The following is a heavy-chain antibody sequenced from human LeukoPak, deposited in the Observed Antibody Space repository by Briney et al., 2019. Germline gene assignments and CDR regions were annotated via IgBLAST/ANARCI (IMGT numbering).Heavy chain of an antibody. CDR3: ARDRTGQQLISRKEYYYMDV. CDR1: GFTFSDYY. V-gene: IGHV3-11*04. J-gene: IGHJ6*03. CDR2: ISSSGSTI. Sequence: PGGTLRLSCAASGFTFSDYYMSWIPQAPGKGPEGGSYISSSGSTIYYADSVKGRFTISRDNSKNTLYLQMNSLRAEDTAVYYCARDRTGQQLISRKEYYYMDVWGKGTTVTISS. D-gene: IGHD4-11*01.